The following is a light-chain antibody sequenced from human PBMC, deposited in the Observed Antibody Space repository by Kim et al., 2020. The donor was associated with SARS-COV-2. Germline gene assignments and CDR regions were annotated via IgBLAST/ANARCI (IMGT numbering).Light chain of an antibody. J-gene: IGKJ2*01. Sequence: EIVLTQSPGTLSLSPGERATLSCRASQSLNNNYLAWYQQKPGQAPRLLIYGVSNRATDIPDRFSGSGSGTDFTLTINGLEPEDFVVYYCQYYGRSLYTFGPGTKLEI. CDR2: GVS. V-gene: IGKV3-20*01. CDR3: QYYGRSLYT. CDR1: QSLNNNY.